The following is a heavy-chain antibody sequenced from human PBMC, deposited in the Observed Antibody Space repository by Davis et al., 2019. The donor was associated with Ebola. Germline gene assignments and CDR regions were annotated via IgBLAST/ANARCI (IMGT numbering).Heavy chain of an antibody. J-gene: IGHJ6*04. V-gene: IGHV1-69*10. CDR1: GGTFSSSA. Sequence: AASVKVSCKASGGTFSSSAISWLRQAPGQGLEWVGGTIPIFGIVTYAQKFQGRVTITEDKSTRTGYMELNSLRSEDTAVYYCAREFTTVTDYYYYGMDVWGKGTTVTVSS. D-gene: IGHD4-17*01. CDR2: TIPIFGIV. CDR3: AREFTTVTDYYYYGMDV.